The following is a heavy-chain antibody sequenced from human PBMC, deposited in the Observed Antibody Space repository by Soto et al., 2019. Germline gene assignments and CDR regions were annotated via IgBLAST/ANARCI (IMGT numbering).Heavy chain of an antibody. Sequence: PVGSLRLSCTASGFDFSGSEMNWFRQAPGKGLEWVAYITGSGGAMFHADSLKGRFSISRDNAKNSLFLEMNNLTADDAGVYYCAKVAPFILGSPFWGQGTLVTVSS. CDR1: GFDFSGSE. CDR3: AKVAPFILGSPF. D-gene: IGHD2-21*01. V-gene: IGHV3-48*03. J-gene: IGHJ4*02. CDR2: ITGSGGAM.